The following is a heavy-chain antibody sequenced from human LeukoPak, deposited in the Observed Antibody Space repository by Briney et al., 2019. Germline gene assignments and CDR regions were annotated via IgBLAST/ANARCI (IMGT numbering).Heavy chain of an antibody. Sequence: ASVKVPCKASGFTFISYGFSWVRQAPGRGLEWMGWIGGYDGDRHYAEKFQGRVTITTDTSTSTASMELRSLRSDDTAVYYCARDLWSVYDSSGYYRDFDYWGQGTLVTVSS. CDR3: ARDLWSVYDSSGYYRDFDY. D-gene: IGHD3-22*01. CDR1: GFTFISYG. J-gene: IGHJ4*02. V-gene: IGHV1-18*01. CDR2: IGGYDGDR.